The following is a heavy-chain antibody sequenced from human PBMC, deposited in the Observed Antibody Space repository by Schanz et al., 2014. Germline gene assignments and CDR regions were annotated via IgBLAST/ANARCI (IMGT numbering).Heavy chain of an antibody. CDR3: ARDPNASAWLPYFDT. CDR2: LSASGGHT. J-gene: IGHJ4*02. CDR1: GFTFSSYV. D-gene: IGHD6-19*01. V-gene: IGHV3-23*04. Sequence: LVESGGGVVQPGRSLRLSCAASGFTFSSYVMTWVRQAPGKGLEWVSGLSASGGHTYYADSVKGRFTISRDNSKNTVYLQMNSLRTDDTAMYYCARDPNASAWLPYFDTWGQGTLXTVSS.